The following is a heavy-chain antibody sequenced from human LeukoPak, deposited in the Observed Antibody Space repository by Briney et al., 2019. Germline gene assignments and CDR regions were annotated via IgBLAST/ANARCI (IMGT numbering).Heavy chain of an antibody. V-gene: IGHV4-34*01. D-gene: IGHD6-19*01. J-gene: IGHJ3*02. CDR1: GGSFSGYY. Sequence: SETLSLTCAVFGGSFSGYYWSWIRQPPGRGLEWVGEINHRGGTNYSPSLKSRVSISVDTSKNQFSLNLRSVTAADTAVYYCVRELAVARAAFDMWGQGTMVTVSS. CDR3: VRELAVARAAFDM. CDR2: INHRGGT.